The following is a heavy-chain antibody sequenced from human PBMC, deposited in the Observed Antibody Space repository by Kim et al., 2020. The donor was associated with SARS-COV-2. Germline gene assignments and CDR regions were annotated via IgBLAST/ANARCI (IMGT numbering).Heavy chain of an antibody. CDR3: AKDVEGGAFDY. CDR2: IWFDGSDK. CDR1: GFTFSSYG. V-gene: IGHV3-33*06. J-gene: IGHJ4*02. Sequence: GGSLRLSCAASGFTFSSYGMHWVRQAPGKGLEWVALIWFDGSDKYYTDSVKGRFTISRDNSKNTLYLQMNSLRAEDTAVYYCAKDVEGGAFDYWGQGTLV. D-gene: IGHD2-21*01.